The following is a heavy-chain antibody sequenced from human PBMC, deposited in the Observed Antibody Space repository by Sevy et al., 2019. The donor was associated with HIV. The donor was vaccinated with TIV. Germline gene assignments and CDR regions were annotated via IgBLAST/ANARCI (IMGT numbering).Heavy chain of an antibody. J-gene: IGHJ4*02. V-gene: IGHV3-73*01. D-gene: IGHD2-15*01. CDR3: AKMAGITPSRMYYFDY. CDR2: IRTKLNDYAT. Sequence: GGSLRLSCAASGVTFSDSAVHWVRQASGKGLEWVGLIRTKLNDYATVYAASVKGRFTISRDDSKNTAYLQMDSVTTEDTAVYYCAKMAGITPSRMYYFDYWGQGTLVTVSS. CDR1: GVTFSDSA.